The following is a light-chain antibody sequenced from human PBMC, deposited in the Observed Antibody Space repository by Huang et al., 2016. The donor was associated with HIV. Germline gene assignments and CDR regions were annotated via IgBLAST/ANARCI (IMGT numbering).Light chain of an antibody. J-gene: IGKJ2*01. Sequence: DIQMTQSPSSVTASVGDRVTITCRASQGIDSWLAWYQQRPGKAPKVLIYAASSLQGGGPSRFSGSGSGTDFSLTINTLQPEDFATYYCLQTNSFPYTFGQGTNLEI. CDR1: QGIDSW. CDR3: LQTNSFPYT. V-gene: IGKV1D-12*01. CDR2: AAS.